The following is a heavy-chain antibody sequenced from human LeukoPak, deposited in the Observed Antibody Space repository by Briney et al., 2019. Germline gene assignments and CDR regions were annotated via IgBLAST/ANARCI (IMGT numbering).Heavy chain of an antibody. D-gene: IGHD2-15*01. V-gene: IGHV5-10-1*01. CDR1: GYSFTSYW. CDR2: IDPSDSYT. J-gene: IGHJ6*02. Sequence: GESLKISCKGSGYSFTSYWISWVRQMPGKGLEWMGRIDPSDSYTNYSPSFQGHVTISADKSISTAYLQWSSLKASDTAMYYCARRTSIVHYYYGMDVWGQGTTVTASS. CDR3: ARRTSIVHYYYGMDV.